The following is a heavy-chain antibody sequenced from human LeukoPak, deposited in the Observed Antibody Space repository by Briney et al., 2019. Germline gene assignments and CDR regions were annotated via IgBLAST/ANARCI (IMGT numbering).Heavy chain of an antibody. CDR2: IPYDGSNK. CDR3: ARGREYQLLTRGPYFDY. J-gene: IGHJ4*02. D-gene: IGHD2-2*01. CDR1: GFTFSSYA. Sequence: PGGSLRLSCAASGFTFSSYAMHWVRKAPGKGLKGLALIPYDGSNKYYADSVKGRFTISRDNSKNTLYLQMNSLRAEDTAVYYCARGREYQLLTRGPYFDYWGQGTLVTVSS. V-gene: IGHV3-30*04.